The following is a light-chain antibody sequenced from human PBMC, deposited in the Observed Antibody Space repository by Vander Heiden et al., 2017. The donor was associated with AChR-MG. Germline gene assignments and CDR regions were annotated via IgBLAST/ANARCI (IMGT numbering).Light chain of an antibody. CDR3: QVWDAISDHYV. Sequence: SSLLTQPPSVSVAPGQTASLTCHGDDIETKTVYWYQQKPGQAPVLVVYDDGDRPSELPERFSGSNSGNWATLTIIRVEAGDEADYYCQVWDAISDHYVFGTGTKVTVL. CDR1: DIETKT. V-gene: IGLV3-21*02. CDR2: DDG. J-gene: IGLJ1*01.